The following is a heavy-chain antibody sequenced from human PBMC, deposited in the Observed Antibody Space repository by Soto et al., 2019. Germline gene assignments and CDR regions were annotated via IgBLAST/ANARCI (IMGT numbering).Heavy chain of an antibody. Sequence: AASVKDSCQASGYTFTSYYMHWVRQAPGQGLEWMGIINPSGGSTSYAQKFKGRVTMTRDTSTSTVYMELSSLRSEDTAVYYCAKPGTDLYYFDYWGQGTLVTVSS. J-gene: IGHJ4*02. CDR1: GYTFTSYY. V-gene: IGHV1-46*01. CDR2: INPSGGST. CDR3: AKPGTDLYYFDY. D-gene: IGHD6-13*01.